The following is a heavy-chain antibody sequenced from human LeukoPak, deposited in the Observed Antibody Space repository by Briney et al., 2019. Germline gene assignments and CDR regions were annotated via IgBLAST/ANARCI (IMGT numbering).Heavy chain of an antibody. CDR2: INGDGNTV. Sequence: GGSLRLSCAAPGFTFSSFWMHWVRQTPGKGLVWVSRINGDGNTVNYADSVRGRFTISKDNARNTLYLQMNTLRVEDTAVYYCARAQDSYNSLYFDYWGQGALVTVSS. J-gene: IGHJ4*02. CDR3: ARAQDSYNSLYFDY. D-gene: IGHD5-24*01. CDR1: GFTFSSFW. V-gene: IGHV3-74*01.